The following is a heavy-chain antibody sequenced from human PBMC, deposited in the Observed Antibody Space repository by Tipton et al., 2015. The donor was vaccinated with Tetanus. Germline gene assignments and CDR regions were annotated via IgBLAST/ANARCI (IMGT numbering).Heavy chain of an antibody. D-gene: IGHD2-8*02. J-gene: IGHJ3*02. CDR2: ISNSGRVI. V-gene: IGHV3-48*02. CDR3: ARAISSRWGKHDAFDI. CDR1: GFTFSSYS. Sequence: SLRLSCAASGFTFSSYSINWVRQAPGKGLEWVSYISNSGRVINYADSVRGRFTISRDNAKNSVSLQMNSLRDEDTAVYYCARAISSRWGKHDAFDIWGQGTTVAVSP.